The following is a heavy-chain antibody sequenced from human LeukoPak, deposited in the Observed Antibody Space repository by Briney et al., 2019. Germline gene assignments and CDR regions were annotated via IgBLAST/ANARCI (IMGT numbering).Heavy chain of an antibody. CDR2: IWYDGSNK. CDR1: GFTFSSYG. CDR3: ARGNGSGYYYDY. J-gene: IGHJ4*02. V-gene: IGHV3-33*01. Sequence: GGSLRPSCAASGFTFSSYGMHWVRQAPGKRLEWVAVIWYDGSNKYYADSVKGRFTISRDNSKNTLYLQMNSLRAEDTAVYYCARGNGSGYYYDYWGQGTLVTVSS. D-gene: IGHD3-22*01.